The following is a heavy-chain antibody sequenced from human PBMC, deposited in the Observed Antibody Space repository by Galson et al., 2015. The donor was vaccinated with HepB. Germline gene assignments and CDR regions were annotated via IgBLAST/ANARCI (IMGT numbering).Heavy chain of an antibody. CDR2: ITSSSSYI. CDR3: ARGNGREMATMRGGYHYDYYGMDV. Sequence: SLRLSCAASGFTFSNYSMNWVRQAPGKGLEWVSFITSSSSYIYYADSVEGRFTISRDNAKNSLYLQMNSLRAEDTAVYYCARGNGREMATMRGGYHYDYYGMDVWGQGTTVTVSS. CDR1: GFTFSNYS. J-gene: IGHJ6*02. D-gene: IGHD5-24*01. V-gene: IGHV3-21*01.